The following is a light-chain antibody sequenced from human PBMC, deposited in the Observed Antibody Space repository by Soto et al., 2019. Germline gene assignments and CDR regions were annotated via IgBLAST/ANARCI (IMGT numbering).Light chain of an antibody. J-gene: IGLJ3*02. V-gene: IGLV2-14*01. Sequence: QSALTQPASVSGSPGQSITISCTGTSSDVGGYTYVSWYQQHPGKAPKLLIYEVSNRPSGVSDHFSGSKSGNTASLTISGLQAEDEADYYCSSYAGSRTFVFGGGTKLTVL. CDR3: SSYAGSRTFV. CDR2: EVS. CDR1: SSDVGGYTY.